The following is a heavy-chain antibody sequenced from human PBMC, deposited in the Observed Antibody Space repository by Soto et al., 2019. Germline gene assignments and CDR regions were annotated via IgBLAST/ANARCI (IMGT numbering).Heavy chain of an antibody. D-gene: IGHD1-26*01. V-gene: IGHV5-10-1*01. CDR3: ARGRGRNYYYGMDV. CDR1: WYSFSSYW. J-gene: IGHJ6*02. CDR2: IDPSDSHA. Sequence: GESLKISCKVLWYSFSSYWISWLRQMPGKALEWMGKIDPSDSHANYSPSFQGHVTISADKSISTAYLQWSSLKASDTAMYYCARGRGRNYYYGMDVWGQWAKVTV.